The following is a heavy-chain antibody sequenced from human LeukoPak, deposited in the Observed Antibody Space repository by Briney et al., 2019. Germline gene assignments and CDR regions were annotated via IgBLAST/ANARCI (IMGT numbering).Heavy chain of an antibody. D-gene: IGHD3-22*01. CDR1: GFTVSSNY. J-gene: IGHJ3*02. CDR3: AREWFYDSSGYAFDI. CDR2: IYSGGST. V-gene: IGHV3-53*01. Sequence: PGGSLRLSCAASGFTVSSNYMSWVRQAPGKGLEWVSVIYSGGSTYYADSVKGRFTISRDNSKNTLYLQMNSLRAEDTAVYYCAREWFYDSSGYAFDIWGQGTMVIVSS.